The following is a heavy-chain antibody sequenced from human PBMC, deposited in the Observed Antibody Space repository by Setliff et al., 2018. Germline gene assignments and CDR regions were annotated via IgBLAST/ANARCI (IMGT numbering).Heavy chain of an antibody. D-gene: IGHD2-15*01. V-gene: IGHV4-34*01. CDR1: GESFSNNY. CDR2: SNHGGST. Sequence: PSETLSLTCSVYGESFSNNYWSWIRQTPGKGLEWIGESNHGGSTSYHPSLKSRLTMSVDTSKNQFSLKLTSVTAADTAVYYCARDLRYCSGGTCYSALDFWGQGTLVTVSS. CDR3: ARDLRYCSGGTCYSALDF. J-gene: IGHJ4*02.